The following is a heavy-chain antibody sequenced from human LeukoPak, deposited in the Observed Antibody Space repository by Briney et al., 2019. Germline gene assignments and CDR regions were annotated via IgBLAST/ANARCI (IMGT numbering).Heavy chain of an antibody. CDR3: ASGYYYDSSGYFVY. D-gene: IGHD3-22*01. V-gene: IGHV4-59*01. CDR1: GGSISSYY. CDR2: IYYSGST. J-gene: IGHJ4*02. Sequence: SETLSLTCTVSGGSISSYYWSWIRQPPGKGLEWIGYIYYSGSTNHNPSLRSRVTISGDTSKNQLSLKLSSVAAADTAVHYCASGYYYDSSGYFVYWGQGTLVTVSS.